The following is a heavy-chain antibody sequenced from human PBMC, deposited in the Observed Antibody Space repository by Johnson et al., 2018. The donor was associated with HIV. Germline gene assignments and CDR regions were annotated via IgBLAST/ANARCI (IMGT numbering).Heavy chain of an antibody. V-gene: IGHV3-7*01. CDR3: GRESTGAGTAFDI. Sequence: MQLVESGGGLLQPGGSLRLSCAASGFTFSNHHMTWVRQAPGKGLEWVANINQDGSDKYYVDSVKGRFTISRDNAQNSLYLQMNSLRAEDTAVYYCGRESTGAGTAFDIWGQGTMVTVSS. D-gene: IGHD2-8*02. J-gene: IGHJ3*02. CDR2: INQDGSDK. CDR1: GFTFSNHH.